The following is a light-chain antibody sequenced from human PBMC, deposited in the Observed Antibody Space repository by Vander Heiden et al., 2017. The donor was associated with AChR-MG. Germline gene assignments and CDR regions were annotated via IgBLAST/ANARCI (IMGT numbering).Light chain of an antibody. J-gene: IGKJ1*01. V-gene: IGKV3-20*01. CDR3: QQYDSSPPT. Sequence: IVLTQSPRSLSLSPGGRATRSCGASQSVSSTYLAWYQQEPGQAPRLLIWSASSRATGIPDRFGGSGSGTDFTLTISRLEREDLAVYYCQQYDSSPPTFGQGTKVEIK. CDR2: SAS. CDR1: QSVSSTY.